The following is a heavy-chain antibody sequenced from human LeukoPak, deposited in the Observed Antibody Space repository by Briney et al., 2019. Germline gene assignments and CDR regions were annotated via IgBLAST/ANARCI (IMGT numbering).Heavy chain of an antibody. Sequence: SETLSLTCTVSGGSISSYYWSWIRQPPGKGLEWIGYIYYSGSTNYNPSLKSRVTISVDTSKNQFSLKLSSVTAADTAVYYCARGGRGSYCSGGSCFTLLNWFDPWGQGTLVTVSS. V-gene: IGHV4-59*01. CDR1: GGSISSYY. CDR3: ARGGRGSYCSGGSCFTLLNWFDP. CDR2: IYYSGST. J-gene: IGHJ5*02. D-gene: IGHD2-15*01.